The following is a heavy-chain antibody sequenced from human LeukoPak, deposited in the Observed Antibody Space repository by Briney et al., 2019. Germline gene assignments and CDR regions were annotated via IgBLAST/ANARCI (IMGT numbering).Heavy chain of an antibody. Sequence: GGSLRLSCAAPGFTLSSYAMSWVRQAPGKGLEWVSAISGSGGSTYYADSVKGRFTISRDNSKNTLYLQMNSLRAEDTAVYYCAKSPVVVVAATRIPKGEDGMDVWGQGTTVTVSS. V-gene: IGHV3-23*01. CDR2: ISGSGGST. CDR3: AKSPVVVVAATRIPKGEDGMDV. D-gene: IGHD2-15*01. CDR1: GFTLSSYA. J-gene: IGHJ6*02.